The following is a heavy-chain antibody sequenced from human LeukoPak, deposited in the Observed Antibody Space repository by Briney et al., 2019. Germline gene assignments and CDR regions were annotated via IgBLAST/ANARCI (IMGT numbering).Heavy chain of an antibody. V-gene: IGHV4-39*07. J-gene: IGHJ5*02. Sequence: PSETLSLACTVSGGSISSSSYYWGWIRQPPGKGLEWIGSIYYSGSTYYNPSLKSRVTISVDTSKNQFSLKLSSVTAADTAVYYCARGFAMVRGVLDGNWFDPWGQGTLVTVSS. CDR1: GGSISSSSYY. CDR3: ARGFAMVRGVLDGNWFDP. CDR2: IYYSGST. D-gene: IGHD3-10*01.